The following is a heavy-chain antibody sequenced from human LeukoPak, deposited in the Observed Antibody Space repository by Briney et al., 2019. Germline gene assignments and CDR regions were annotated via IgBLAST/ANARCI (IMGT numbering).Heavy chain of an antibody. D-gene: IGHD3-3*01. J-gene: IGHJ5*02. CDR3: ARHAPFWSGYRARHNWFDP. CDR1: GGSISSGGYY. CDR2: IYYSGST. V-gene: IGHV4-31*03. Sequence: PSQTLSLTCTVSGGSISSGGYYWSWIRQHPGKGLEWIGYIYYSGSTYYNPSLKSRVTISVDTSKNQFSLKLSSVTAADTAVYYCARHAPFWSGYRARHNWFDPWGQGTLVTVSS.